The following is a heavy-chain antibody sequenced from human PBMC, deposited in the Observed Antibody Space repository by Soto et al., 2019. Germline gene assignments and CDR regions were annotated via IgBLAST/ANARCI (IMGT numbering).Heavy chain of an antibody. CDR2: IYYSGST. J-gene: IGHJ5*02. CDR3: ARVESFTIFGGVPWFDP. D-gene: IGHD3-3*01. V-gene: IGHV4-31*03. Sequence: SETLSLTCTVSGGSISSGGYYWSWIRQHPGKGLEWIGYIYYSGSTYYNPSLKSRVTISVDTSKNQFSLKLSSVTTADTAVYYCARVESFTIFGGVPWFDPWGQGTLVTVSS. CDR1: GGSISSGGYY.